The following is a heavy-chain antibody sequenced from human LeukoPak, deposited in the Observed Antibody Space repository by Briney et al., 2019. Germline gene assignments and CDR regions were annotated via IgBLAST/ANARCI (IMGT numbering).Heavy chain of an antibody. CDR2: IKQDGSEK. CDR3: ARDVVGAAGYYFDY. Sequence: GGSLRLSCAASGYIFSSYWMSWVRQAPGKGLEWVANIKQDGSEKHYVASVKGRFTISRDNAKNSLYLQMNSLRAEDTAVYYCARDVVGAAGYYFDYWGQGILVTVSS. CDR1: GYIFSSYW. D-gene: IGHD1-26*01. V-gene: IGHV3-7*01. J-gene: IGHJ4*02.